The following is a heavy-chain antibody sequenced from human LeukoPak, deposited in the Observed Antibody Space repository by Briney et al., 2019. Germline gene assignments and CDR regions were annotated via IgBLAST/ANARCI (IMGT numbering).Heavy chain of an antibody. CDR2: ISGSGGST. CDR3: ARATVGMDV. V-gene: IGHV3-23*01. Sequence: TGGSLRLSCAASGFTFSSYAMSWVRQAPGKGLEWVSAISGSGGSTYYADSVKGRFTISRENAKNSLYLQMNSLRAGDTAVYYCARATVGMDVWGQGTTVTVSS. J-gene: IGHJ6*02. CDR1: GFTFSSYA.